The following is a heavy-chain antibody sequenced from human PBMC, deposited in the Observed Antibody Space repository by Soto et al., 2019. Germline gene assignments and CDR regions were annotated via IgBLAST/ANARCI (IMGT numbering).Heavy chain of an antibody. D-gene: IGHD3-3*01. CDR1: GYTFTSYA. V-gene: IGHV1-3*01. J-gene: IGHJ5*02. CDR2: INAGNGNT. CDR3: ARDRRFTIFGVVIIPDNWFDP. Sequence: GASVKVSCKASGYTFTSYAMHWVRQAPGQRLEWMGWINAGNGNTKYSQKFQGRVTITRDTSASTAYMELSSLRSEDTAVYYCARDRRFTIFGVVIIPDNWFDPWGQGTLVTVSS.